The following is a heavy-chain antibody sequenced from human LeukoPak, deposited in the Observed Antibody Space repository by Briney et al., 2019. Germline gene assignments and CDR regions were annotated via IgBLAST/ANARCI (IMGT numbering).Heavy chain of an antibody. CDR2: ISYDGSNK. V-gene: IGHV3-30-3*01. J-gene: IGHJ3*02. Sequence: PGGSLRLSCAASGFTFSIYAKSWVRQAPGKGLEWVAVISYDGSNKYYADSVKGRFTISRDNSKNTLYLQMNTLRAEDTAVYDCASLGYSGLNRHVTDAFDIWGQGTMVTVSS. CDR3: ASLGYSGLNRHVTDAFDI. CDR1: GFTFSIYA. D-gene: IGHD5-12*01.